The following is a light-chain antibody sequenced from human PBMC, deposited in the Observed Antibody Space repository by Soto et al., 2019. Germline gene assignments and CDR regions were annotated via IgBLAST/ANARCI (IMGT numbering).Light chain of an antibody. Sequence: EIVLTQSPGTLSLSPGERATLSCRASQSVSSTYLAWYQQKPGQAPRLLIYGASSRATGIPDRFSGSGSGTDFTVTISRLEPEDFAVYYCQQYGTSPITFGQGTRLEIK. V-gene: IGKV3-20*01. J-gene: IGKJ5*01. CDR1: QSVSSTY. CDR2: GAS. CDR3: QQYGTSPIT.